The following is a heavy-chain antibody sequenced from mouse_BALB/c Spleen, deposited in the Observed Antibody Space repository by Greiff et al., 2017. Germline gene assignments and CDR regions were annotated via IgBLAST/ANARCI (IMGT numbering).Heavy chain of an antibody. V-gene: IGHV3-6*02. Sequence: VQLKESGPGLVKPSQSLSLTCSVTGYSITSDYYWNWIRQFPGNKLEWMGYISYDGSNNYNPSLKNRISITRDTSKNQFFLKLNSVTTEDTATYYCATAYYGNCAYWGQGTLVTVSA. D-gene: IGHD2-10*01. CDR2: ISYDGSN. CDR1: GYSITSDYY. J-gene: IGHJ3*01. CDR3: ATAYYGNCAY.